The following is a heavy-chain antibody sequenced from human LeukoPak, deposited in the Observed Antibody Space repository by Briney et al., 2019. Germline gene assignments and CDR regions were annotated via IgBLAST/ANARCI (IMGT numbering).Heavy chain of an antibody. CDR1: GFTFSYFE. Sequence: GGSLRLSCAASGFTFSYFEMNSVRQAPGKGLELVSYISSSGSPKYYADSVKGRFTISRDNAKNSLYLQMNSLTAEDTAIYYCAREGRYYGSGSHRDGFDIWGQGTMVTVSS. J-gene: IGHJ3*02. CDR2: ISSSGSPK. V-gene: IGHV3-48*03. D-gene: IGHD3-10*01. CDR3: AREGRYYGSGSHRDGFDI.